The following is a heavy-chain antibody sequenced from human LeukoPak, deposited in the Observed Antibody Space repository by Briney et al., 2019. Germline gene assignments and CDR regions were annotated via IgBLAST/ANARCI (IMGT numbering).Heavy chain of an antibody. Sequence: PSETLSLTCAVYGGSFSGYYWSWIRQPPGKGLEWIGEINHSGSTNYNPSLKSRVTISVDTSKNQFSLKLSSVTAADTAVYYCARHVVRLAAAGTFYFDYWGQGTLVTVSS. D-gene: IGHD6-13*01. J-gene: IGHJ4*02. CDR1: GGSFSGYY. CDR3: ARHVVRLAAAGTFYFDY. CDR2: INHSGST. V-gene: IGHV4-34*01.